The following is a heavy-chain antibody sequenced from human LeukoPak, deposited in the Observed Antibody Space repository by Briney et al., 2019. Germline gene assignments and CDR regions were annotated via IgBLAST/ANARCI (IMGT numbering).Heavy chain of an antibody. J-gene: IGHJ3*01. Sequence: GGSLRLSCAASGFTVSSYYMSWVRQAPGKGLEWVSIIYGGGSTSYADAVKGRFTISRDTSKNTLYLQMNSLRAEDTASYYCARARSWPAHAFDVWGQGTMVTVSS. CDR1: GFTVSSYY. CDR3: ARARSWPAHAFDV. D-gene: IGHD2-2*01. CDR2: IYGGGST. V-gene: IGHV3-53*01.